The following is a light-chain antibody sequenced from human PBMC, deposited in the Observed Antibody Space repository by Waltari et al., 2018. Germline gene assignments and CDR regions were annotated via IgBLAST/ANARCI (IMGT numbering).Light chain of an antibody. Sequence: NFMLTQPHSVSESPGKTVTISCTGHSGSLVNPYAPWYQQRPGSAPTIVIYDDNQRPSGIPDRFSGSIDSSSNSASLTISGLKTEDEADYYCQSYDNNNNVVFGGGTKLTVL. CDR1: SGSLVNPY. J-gene: IGLJ2*01. CDR2: DDN. CDR3: QSYDNNNNVV. V-gene: IGLV6-57*02.